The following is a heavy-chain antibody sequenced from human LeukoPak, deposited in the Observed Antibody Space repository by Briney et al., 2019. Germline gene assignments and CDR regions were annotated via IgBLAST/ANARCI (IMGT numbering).Heavy chain of an antibody. D-gene: IGHD5-12*01. V-gene: IGHV3-23*01. CDR3: AKILRPKWLEQFYFDY. J-gene: IGHJ4*02. CDR1: GFTFSSYA. Sequence: GGSLRLSCAASGFTFSSYAMSWVRQAPGKGLEWVSAISGSGGSTYYADSVKGRFTISRDNSKNTLYLQMNSLRAEDTAVYYCAKILRPKWLEQFYFDYWGQGTLVTVSS. CDR2: ISGSGGST.